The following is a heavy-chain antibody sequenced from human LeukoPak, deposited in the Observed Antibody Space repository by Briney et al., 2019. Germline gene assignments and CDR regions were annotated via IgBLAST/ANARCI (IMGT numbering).Heavy chain of an antibody. Sequence: GGSLRLSCAASGFTFSSYAIHWVRQAPGKGLEWVAVISYDGAFKSYTDSVKGRFTISRDNSKNMLYLQMNSLRTEDTAMYYCARDPPELHQLAHFDYWGQGTLVTVSS. CDR2: ISYDGAFK. CDR1: GFTFSSYA. V-gene: IGHV3-30-3*01. D-gene: IGHD2-2*01. CDR3: ARDPPELHQLAHFDY. J-gene: IGHJ4*02.